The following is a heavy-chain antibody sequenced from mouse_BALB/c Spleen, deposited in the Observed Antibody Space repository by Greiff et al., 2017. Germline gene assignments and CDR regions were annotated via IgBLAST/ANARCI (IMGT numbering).Heavy chain of an antibody. CDR1: GFTFSSYG. J-gene: IGHJ4*01. CDR2: INSNGGST. V-gene: IGHV5-6-3*01. CDR3: ARNTLDY. Sequence: EVQGVESGGGLVQPGGSLKLSCAASGFTFSSYGMSWVRQTPDKRLELVATINSNGGSTYYPDSVKGRFTISRDNDKNTLYLQMSSLKSEDTAMYYCARNTLDYWGQGTSVTVSS.